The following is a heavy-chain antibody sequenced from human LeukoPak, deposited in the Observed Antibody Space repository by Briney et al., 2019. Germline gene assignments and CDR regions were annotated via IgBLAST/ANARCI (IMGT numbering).Heavy chain of an antibody. V-gene: IGHV3-30*02. D-gene: IGHD3-9*01. CDR1: GFNFRSYN. Sequence: GGSLRLSCVASGFNFRSYNLQWVRQAPGKGLEWVTFIRYDGSIQYYAESVKGRFTISKDNSQNTLYLQMNSLRLEDTAVYYCAKDFDGGLWYYNWFDPWGQGTLVTVSS. CDR2: IRYDGSIQ. CDR3: AKDFDGGLWYYNWFDP. J-gene: IGHJ5*02.